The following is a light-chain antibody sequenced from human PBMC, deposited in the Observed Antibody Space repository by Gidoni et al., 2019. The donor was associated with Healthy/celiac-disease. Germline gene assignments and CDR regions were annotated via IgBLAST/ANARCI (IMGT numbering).Light chain of an antibody. CDR1: QSISTW. CDR3: QQYNSFTWT. Sequence: DIQMTQSPSTLSASVGDRVTITCRASQSISTWLAWYQQKPGKAPKLLIYKASNLETGVPSRFSGSGSGTEFTLTISSLQPDDFATYYCQQYNSFTWTFGQXTKVEIK. V-gene: IGKV1-5*03. CDR2: KAS. J-gene: IGKJ1*01.